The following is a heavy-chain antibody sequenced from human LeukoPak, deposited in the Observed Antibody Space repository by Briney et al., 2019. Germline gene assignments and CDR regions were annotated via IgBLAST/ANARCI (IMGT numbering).Heavy chain of an antibody. V-gene: IGHV3-21*01. D-gene: IGHD2-15*01. Sequence: GGSLRLSCAASGFTFSSYSMNWVRQAPGKGLEWVSSISSSSSYIYYADSVKGRFTISRDNAKNSLYLQMNSLRAEDTAVYYCARVGYCSGGSCYMVPFDYWGQGTLVTVSS. J-gene: IGHJ4*02. CDR1: GFTFSSYS. CDR3: ARVGYCSGGSCYMVPFDY. CDR2: ISSSSSYI.